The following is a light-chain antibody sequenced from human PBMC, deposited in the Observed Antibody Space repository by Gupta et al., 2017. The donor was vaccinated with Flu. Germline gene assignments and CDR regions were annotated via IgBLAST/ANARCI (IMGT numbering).Light chain of an antibody. CDR1: SGNSSYI. CDR3: ETSKV. V-gene: IGLV4-60*03. CDR2: IEGRGSD. J-gene: IGLJ2*01. Sequence: LGSSVKLTCTMSSGNSSYIIAWHQQQPGKAHRYLMKIEGRGSDNKGSGVPDRFSGASSGADRYLTISNIKSEDEAEDDGETSKVFGGGTKLTVL.